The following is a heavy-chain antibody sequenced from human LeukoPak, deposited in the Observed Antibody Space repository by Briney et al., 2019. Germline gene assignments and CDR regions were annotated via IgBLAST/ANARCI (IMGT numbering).Heavy chain of an antibody. Sequence: SETLSLTCTVSGSSISSSSYYWGWIRQPPGKGLEWIGSIYYSGSTYYNPSLKSRVTISVDTSKNQFSLKLSSVTAADTAVYYCARHYGEIAVAAYNWFDPWGQGTLVTVSS. CDR1: GSSISSSSYY. J-gene: IGHJ5*02. CDR2: IYYSGST. D-gene: IGHD6-19*01. CDR3: ARHYGEIAVAAYNWFDP. V-gene: IGHV4-39*01.